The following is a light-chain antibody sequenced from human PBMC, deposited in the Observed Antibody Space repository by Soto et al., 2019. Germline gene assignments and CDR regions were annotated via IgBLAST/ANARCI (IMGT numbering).Light chain of an antibody. J-gene: IGKJ1*01. V-gene: IGKV3-20*01. CDR3: QQYGSSPTWT. Sequence: EIVLTQSPGTLSLSPGERATLSCRASQSVSSSYLAWYQQKPGQAPRLLIYGASSRATGIPDRFSGSGSGTDCTVTISRLEPEDFAVYYCQQYGSSPTWTFGQGTKVEIK. CDR1: QSVSSSY. CDR2: GAS.